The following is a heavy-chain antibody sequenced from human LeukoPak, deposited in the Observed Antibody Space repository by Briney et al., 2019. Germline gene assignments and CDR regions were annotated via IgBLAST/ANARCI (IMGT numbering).Heavy chain of an antibody. CDR2: IYYSGST. CDR3: ASSSWNQKTDAFDI. Sequence: SETLSLTCTVSGGSISSYYWSWIRQPPGKGLEWIGYIYYSGSTNYNPSPKSRVTISVDTSKNQFSLKLSSVTAADTAVYYCASSSWNQKTDAFDIWGQGTMVTVSS. J-gene: IGHJ3*02. CDR1: GGSISSYY. D-gene: IGHD6-13*01. V-gene: IGHV4-59*08.